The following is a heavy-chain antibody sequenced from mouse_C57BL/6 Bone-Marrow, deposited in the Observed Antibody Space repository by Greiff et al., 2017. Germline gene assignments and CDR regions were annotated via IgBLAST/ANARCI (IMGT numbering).Heavy chain of an antibody. CDR3: GGGWLTWYFDV. Sequence: VQLQQPGAELVKPGASVKLSCKASGYTFTSYWMQWVKQRPGQGLEWIGEIDPSDSYTNYNQKFKGKATLTVDTSSSTAYMQLSSLTSEDSAVYYCGGGWLTWYFDVWGTGTTVTVSS. CDR2: IDPSDSYT. CDR1: GYTFTSYW. V-gene: IGHV1-50*01. J-gene: IGHJ1*03. D-gene: IGHD2-3*01.